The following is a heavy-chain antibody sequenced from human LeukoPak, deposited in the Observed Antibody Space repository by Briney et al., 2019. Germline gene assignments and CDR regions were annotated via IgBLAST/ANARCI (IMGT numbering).Heavy chain of an antibody. CDR1: GGSISSYY. CDR2: ISYSGST. CDR3: ARRGECAFDI. Sequence: PSETLSLTCTVSGGSISSYYWRWIRQPPGKGLEWIGYISYSGSTKYNPSLKIRHTISVDTSKNQFSLKLSSVTAADKAVYYCARRGECAFDIWGQGTMVTVSS. V-gene: IGHV4-59*01. J-gene: IGHJ3*02. D-gene: IGHD3-10*01.